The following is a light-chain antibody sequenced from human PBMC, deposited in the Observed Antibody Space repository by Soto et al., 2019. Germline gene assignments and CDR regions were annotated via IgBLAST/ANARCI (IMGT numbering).Light chain of an antibody. Sequence: QSVLTQPPSASGSPGQSVTISCTGDSSDAGGYNYVSWYQQHPGKASKLMIYEVSKRPSGVPDRFSGSKSGNTASLTVSGLQAEDEADYYCSSYAGSNNFGVLFGGGTKLTVL. V-gene: IGLV2-8*01. J-gene: IGLJ2*01. CDR1: SSDAGGYNY. CDR2: EVS. CDR3: SSYAGSNNFGVL.